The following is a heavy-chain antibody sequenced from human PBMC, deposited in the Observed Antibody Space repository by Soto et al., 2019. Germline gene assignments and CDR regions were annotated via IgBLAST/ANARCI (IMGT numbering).Heavy chain of an antibody. D-gene: IGHD3-22*01. J-gene: IGHJ4*02. CDR1: GFSLSNVRMG. V-gene: IGHV2-26*01. Sequence: QVTLKESGPVLVKPTETLTLTCTVSGFSLSNVRMGVSWIRQHPGKALEWLAHIFSTDEKSYRTSLKRRLTISKDSSKSQVVLTMTNMDPVDTATYYCARMAYDSSGYLLYFDNWGQGTLVTVSS. CDR3: ARMAYDSSGYLLYFDN. CDR2: IFSTDEK.